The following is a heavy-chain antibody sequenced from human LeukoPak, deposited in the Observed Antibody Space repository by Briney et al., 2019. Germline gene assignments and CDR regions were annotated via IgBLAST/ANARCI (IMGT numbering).Heavy chain of an antibody. CDR1: GGSISSYF. D-gene: IGHD5-12*01. V-gene: IGHV4-59*01. J-gene: IGHJ4*02. Sequence: SETLSLTCTVSGGSISSYFWSWVRQPPGKGLEWIWFIYYSGGTTYNPSLKSRVTVSVDTSKNKFSLQLASVTTADTAVYYCARDRWLGYWGQGTLVTVSS. CDR3: ARDRWLGY. CDR2: IYYSGGT.